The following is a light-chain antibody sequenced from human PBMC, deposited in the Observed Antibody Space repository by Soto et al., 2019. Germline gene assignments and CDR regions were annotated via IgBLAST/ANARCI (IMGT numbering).Light chain of an antibody. Sequence: DIQMTQSPSSRSACVGDRVTITCRASQSISSYLNWYQQKPGKAPKLLIYAASSLQSGVPSRFSGSGSGTDFTLTISSLQPEDFATYYCQQSYSTPLTFGGGTKVEIK. V-gene: IGKV1-39*01. CDR1: QSISSY. J-gene: IGKJ4*01. CDR2: AAS. CDR3: QQSYSTPLT.